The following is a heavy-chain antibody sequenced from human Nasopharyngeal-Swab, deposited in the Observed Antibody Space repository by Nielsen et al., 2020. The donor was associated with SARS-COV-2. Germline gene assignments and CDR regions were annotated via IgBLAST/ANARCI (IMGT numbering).Heavy chain of an antibody. D-gene: IGHD3-22*01. CDR2: ISSSSSYI. J-gene: IGHJ6*02. CDR3: ARVAPLAGSSGYYYYGMDV. V-gene: IGHV3-21*01. Sequence: WIRQPPGKGLEWVSSISSSSSYIYYADSVKGRFTISRDNAKNTLYLRMNSLRAEDTAVYYCARVAPLAGSSGYYYYGMDVWGQGTTVTVSS.